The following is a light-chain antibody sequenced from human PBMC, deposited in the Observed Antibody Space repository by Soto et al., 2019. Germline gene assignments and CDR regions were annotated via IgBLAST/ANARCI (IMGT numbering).Light chain of an antibody. CDR1: QSVSGY. V-gene: IGKV3-11*01. Sequence: EIFLTQSPATLSFSGGERATLSWRASQSVSGYLAWYQQKPGQAPRLLIYDASNRATGIPARFSGSRSGTDFTLTISSVQPEDFATYYCQHNYGTPAFGQGTRLEIK. CDR3: QHNYGTPA. J-gene: IGKJ5*01. CDR2: DAS.